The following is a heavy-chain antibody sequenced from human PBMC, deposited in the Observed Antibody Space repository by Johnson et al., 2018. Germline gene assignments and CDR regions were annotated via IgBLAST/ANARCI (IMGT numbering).Heavy chain of an antibody. V-gene: IGHV3-30*18. CDR1: GFTFSSYG. CDR2: ISYDGSNK. J-gene: IGHJ3*02. CDR3: AKDQWLLCQHDAFDI. Sequence: QVQLVESGGGVVQPGRSLRLSCAASGFTFSSYGMHWVRQAPGKGLEWVAVISYDGSNKYYADSVKGRFTISRDNSKNTLYLQMNSLRAEDTAVYYCAKDQWLLCQHDAFDIWGQGTMVTVSS. D-gene: IGHD3-3*01.